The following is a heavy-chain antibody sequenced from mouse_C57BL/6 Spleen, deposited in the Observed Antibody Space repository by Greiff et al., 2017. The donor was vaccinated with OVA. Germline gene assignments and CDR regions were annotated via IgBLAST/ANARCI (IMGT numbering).Heavy chain of an antibody. J-gene: IGHJ3*01. CDR2: SRNKANDYTT. CDR1: GFTFSDFY. Sequence: EVKLMESGGGLVQSGRSLRLSCATSGFTFSDFYMEWVRQAPGKGLEWIAASRNKANDYTTEYSASVKGRFIVSRDTSQSILYLQMNALRAEDTAIYYCARDAELGRGFAYWGQGTLVTVSA. D-gene: IGHD4-1*01. V-gene: IGHV7-1*01. CDR3: ARDAELGRGFAY.